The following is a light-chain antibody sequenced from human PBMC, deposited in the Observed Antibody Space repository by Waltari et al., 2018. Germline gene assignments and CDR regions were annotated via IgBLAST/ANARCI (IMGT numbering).Light chain of an antibody. V-gene: IGLV2-14*01. Sequence: QSALTQPASVSGSPGQSITISCTGTSSDVGGYNYVSWYQQHPGKAPKLMIYEVSNRPSGVSNRFSGSKSGNTASLTTSGLQAEDEADYYCSSYTSSSTLEIGGGTKLTVL. CDR3: SSYTSSSTLE. CDR2: EVS. CDR1: SSDVGGYNY. J-gene: IGLJ2*01.